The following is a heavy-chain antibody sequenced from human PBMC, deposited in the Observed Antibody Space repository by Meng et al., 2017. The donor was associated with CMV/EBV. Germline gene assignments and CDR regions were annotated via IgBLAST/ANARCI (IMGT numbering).Heavy chain of an antibody. CDR1: GGTFSSYA. D-gene: IGHD1-26*01. CDR3: ARDLHSTTPINSGSYHEDWGDAFDI. CDR2: IIPILGIA. Sequence: SVKVSCKASGGTFSSYAISWVRQAPGQGLEWMGGIIPILGIANYAQKFQGRVTITADKSTSTAYMELSSLRSEDTAVYYCARDLHSTTPINSGSYHEDWGDAFDIWGQETMVTVSS. J-gene: IGHJ3*02. V-gene: IGHV1-69*10.